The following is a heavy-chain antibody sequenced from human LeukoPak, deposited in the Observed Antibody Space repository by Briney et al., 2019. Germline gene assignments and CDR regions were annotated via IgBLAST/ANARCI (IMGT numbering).Heavy chain of an antibody. CDR3: ARNQRRLDY. V-gene: IGHV3-7*01. CDR1: GFTFSTYW. CDR2: IKQDGSEK. Sequence: GGSLRLSCAASGFTFSTYWMSWVRQAPGKGLELVANIKQDGSEKYYVDSVKGRFTVSRDNAKNSLYLQVNSLRAEDTAVYYCARNQRRLDYWGQGTLVTVSS. D-gene: IGHD1-14*01. J-gene: IGHJ4*02.